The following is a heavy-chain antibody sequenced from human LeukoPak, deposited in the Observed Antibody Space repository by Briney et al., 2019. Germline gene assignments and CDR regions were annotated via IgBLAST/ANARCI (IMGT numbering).Heavy chain of an antibody. Sequence: ASVKVSCKASGYTFTGYYMHWVRQAPGQGLEWMGWINPNSGGTNYAQKFQGRVTMTRDTSISTAYMELSRLRSDDTAVYYCARRWMSSSSRFDPWGQGTLATVSS. CDR1: GYTFTGYY. CDR2: INPNSGGT. J-gene: IGHJ5*02. D-gene: IGHD6-6*01. V-gene: IGHV1-2*02. CDR3: ARRWMSSSSRFDP.